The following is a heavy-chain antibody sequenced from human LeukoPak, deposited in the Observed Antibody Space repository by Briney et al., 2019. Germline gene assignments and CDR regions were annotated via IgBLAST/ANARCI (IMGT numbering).Heavy chain of an antibody. CDR2: IRYDGSIK. CDR3: ARGRLVRGLIWDY. Sequence: PGGSLRLSCAASGFTFSSYGMNWVRQAPGKGLEWVAFIRYDGSIKYSADSVEGRFTISRDNAKNSLYLQMNSLRAEDTAVYYCARGRLVRGLIWDYWGQGTLVTVSS. CDR1: GFTFSSYG. J-gene: IGHJ4*02. D-gene: IGHD3-10*01. V-gene: IGHV3-30*02.